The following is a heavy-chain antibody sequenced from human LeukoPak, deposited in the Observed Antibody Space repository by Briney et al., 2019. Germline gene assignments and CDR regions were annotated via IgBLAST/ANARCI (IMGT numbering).Heavy chain of an antibody. J-gene: IGHJ6*03. CDR1: GGTFSSYA. CDR2: IIPIFGTA. V-gene: IGHV1-69*06. Sequence: ASVKVSCKASGGTFSSYAISWVRQAPGQGLEWMGGIIPIFGTANYAQKFQGRVTITADKSTSTAYMELSSLRSEDTAVYYCARSNDYGDYYYYMDVWGKGTTVTVSS. D-gene: IGHD4-17*01. CDR3: ARSNDYGDYYYYMDV.